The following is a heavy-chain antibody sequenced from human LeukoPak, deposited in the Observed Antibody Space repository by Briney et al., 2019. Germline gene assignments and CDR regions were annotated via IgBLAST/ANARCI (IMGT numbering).Heavy chain of an antibody. D-gene: IGHD2-2*02. CDR2: INPNSGGT. Sequence: ASVKVSCKASGYTFTGYYMHWVRQAPGQGLEWMGWINPNSGGTNYAQKFQGRVTMTRDTFISTAYMELSRLRSDDTAVYYCARGYPDIVVVPAAIPYYLSWGQGTLVTVSS. CDR1: GYTFTGYY. V-gene: IGHV1-2*02. CDR3: ARGYPDIVVVPAAIPYYLS. J-gene: IGHJ4*02.